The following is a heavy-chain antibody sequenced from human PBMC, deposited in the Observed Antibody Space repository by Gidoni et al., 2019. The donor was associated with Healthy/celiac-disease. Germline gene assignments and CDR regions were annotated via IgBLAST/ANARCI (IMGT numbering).Heavy chain of an antibody. D-gene: IGHD6-13*01. CDR1: GYTFTSYD. CDR3: ARAPEYSSSWWYYYYYGMDV. Sequence: QVQLVQSGAEVKKPGASVKVSCKASGYTFTSYDINWVRQATGQGLEWMGWMNPNSGNTGYAQKFQGRVTMTRNTSISTAYMELSSLRSEDTAVYYCARAPEYSSSWWYYYYYGMDVWGQGTTVTVSS. J-gene: IGHJ6*02. CDR2: MNPNSGNT. V-gene: IGHV1-8*01.